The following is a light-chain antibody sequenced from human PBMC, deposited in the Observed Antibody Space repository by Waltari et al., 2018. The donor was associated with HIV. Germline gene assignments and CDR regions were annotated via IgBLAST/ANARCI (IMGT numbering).Light chain of an antibody. Sequence: QSALTQPASVSGSPGQSITISCTGTNSDIGGYNYVSWYQQHPGRAPKLLIYEVTHRPSGISYRFSGSKSGNTASRTISGLQAEDEADYYCSSYTTTSTILFGGGTKVTVL. CDR1: NSDIGGYNY. CDR2: EVT. CDR3: SSYTTTSTIL. V-gene: IGLV2-14*01. J-gene: IGLJ3*02.